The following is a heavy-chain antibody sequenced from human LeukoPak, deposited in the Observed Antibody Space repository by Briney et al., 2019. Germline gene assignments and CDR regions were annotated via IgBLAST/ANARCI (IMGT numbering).Heavy chain of an antibody. CDR1: GFTFSSYW. CDR2: INPDGSDH. CDR3: VRGRPY. J-gene: IGHJ4*02. V-gene: IGHV3-7*05. Sequence: GSLRLSCAVSGFTFSSYWINWVRQAPGKGPEWVASINPDGSDHYYVDSVKGRFTISRDNAKDSLYLQMSSLRVEDTAVYFCVRGRPYWGQGTLVTVSS.